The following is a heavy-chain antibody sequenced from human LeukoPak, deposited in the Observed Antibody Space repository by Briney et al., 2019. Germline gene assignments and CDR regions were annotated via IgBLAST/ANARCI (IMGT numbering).Heavy chain of an antibody. CDR2: IYTSGST. CDR1: GGSISRYY. V-gene: IGHV4-4*07. D-gene: IGHD4-17*01. J-gene: IGHJ4*02. Sequence: PSETLSLTCTVSGGSISRYYWSWIRQPAGKGLEWIGRIYTSGSTNYSPSLKSRVTMSVDTPKNQFSLNLSSVTAADTAVYYCAKFDGDYTDHWGQGTLVTVSS. CDR3: AKFDGDYTDH.